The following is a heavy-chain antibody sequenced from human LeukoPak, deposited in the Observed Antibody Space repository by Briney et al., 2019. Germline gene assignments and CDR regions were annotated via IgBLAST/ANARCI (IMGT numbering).Heavy chain of an antibody. CDR1: GFTFSTYN. Sequence: GGSLRLSCAASGFTFSTYNMNWVRQAPGKGLEWVSSITSSSSYIYYADSVKGRFTISRDNAKNSLYLQMNSLRADDTAVYYCAKVDCGSTGCRRFDLWGRGTLLTVSS. D-gene: IGHD2-2*01. V-gene: IGHV3-21*04. J-gene: IGHJ2*01. CDR2: ITSSSSYI. CDR3: AKVDCGSTGCRRFDL.